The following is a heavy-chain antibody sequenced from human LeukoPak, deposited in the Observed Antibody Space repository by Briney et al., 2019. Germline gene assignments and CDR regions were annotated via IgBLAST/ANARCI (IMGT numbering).Heavy chain of an antibody. CDR1: GYSISSGYY. CDR2: IYHSGST. V-gene: IGHV4-38-2*02. Sequence: TETLSLTCTVSGYSISSGYYWGWIRQPPGKGLEWIGSIYHSGSTYYNPSLKSRVTISVDTSKNQFSLKLSSVTAADTAVYYCARGVDDYNNYVSYNWFDPWGQGTLVTVSS. J-gene: IGHJ5*02. D-gene: IGHD4-11*01. CDR3: ARGVDDYNNYVSYNWFDP.